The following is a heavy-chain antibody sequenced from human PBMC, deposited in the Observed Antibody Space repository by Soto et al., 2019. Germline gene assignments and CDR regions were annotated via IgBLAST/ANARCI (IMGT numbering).Heavy chain of an antibody. D-gene: IGHD4-17*01. J-gene: IGHJ4*02. CDR3: GRISSHGDYAY. Sequence: PSETLSLTCAVSGGSISSGGYSWSWIRQPPGKGLEWIGYMYHSGSTYYNPSLKSRVTISIDKSKNHFSLKLSSVTAADTAVYYCGRISSHGDYAYWGQGTLVTVSS. CDR1: GGSISSGGYS. V-gene: IGHV4-30-2*01. CDR2: MYHSGST.